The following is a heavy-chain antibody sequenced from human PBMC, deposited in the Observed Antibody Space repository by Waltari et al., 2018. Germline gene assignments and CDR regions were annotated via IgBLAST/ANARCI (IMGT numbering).Heavy chain of an antibody. CDR2: IIPIFGTA. J-gene: IGHJ4*02. CDR1: GGTFSSYA. V-gene: IGHV1-69*01. CDR3: ARGPPGNDYVWGSYQTPLDY. Sequence: QVQLVQSGAEVKKPGSSVKVSCKASGGTFSSYAISWVRQAPGQGLEWMGGIIPIFGTANYAQKFQGRVTITADESTSTAYMELSSLRSEDTAVYYCARGPPGNDYVWGSYQTPLDYWGQGTLVTVSS. D-gene: IGHD3-16*02.